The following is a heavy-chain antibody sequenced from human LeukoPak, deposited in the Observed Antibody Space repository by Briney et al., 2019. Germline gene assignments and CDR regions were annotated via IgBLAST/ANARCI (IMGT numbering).Heavy chain of an antibody. CDR2: IRYDGSNK. CDR3: AKANSREWWPNTPGTAFDY. CDR1: GFTFSSYG. V-gene: IGHV3-30*02. D-gene: IGHD2-15*01. Sequence: PGGSLRLSCAASGFTFSSYGMHWVRQAPGKGLEWVAFIRYDGSNKYYADSVKGRFTISRDNSKSTLYLQMNSLRAEDTAVYYCAKANSREWWPNTPGTAFDYWGQGALVTVSS. J-gene: IGHJ4*02.